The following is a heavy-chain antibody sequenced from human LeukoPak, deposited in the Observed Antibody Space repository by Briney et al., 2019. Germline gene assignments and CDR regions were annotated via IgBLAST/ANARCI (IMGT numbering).Heavy chain of an antibody. CDR2: IKQDGSEK. CDR1: GFTFSSYW. D-gene: IGHD2-2*01. J-gene: IGHJ4*02. CDR3: ARADCSSTSCFQFDY. Sequence: GGSLRLSCAASGFTFSSYWMSWVRQAPGKGLEWVANIKQDGSEKYYADSVKGRFTISRDNAKNSLYLQMNSLRAEDTAVYYCARADCSSTSCFQFDYWGQGTLVTVSS. V-gene: IGHV3-7*03.